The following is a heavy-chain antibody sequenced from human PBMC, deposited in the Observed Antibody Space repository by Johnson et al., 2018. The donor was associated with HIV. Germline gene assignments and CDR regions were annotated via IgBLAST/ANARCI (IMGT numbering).Heavy chain of an antibody. CDR1: QFTFSSYY. V-gene: IGHV3-23*04. Sequence: VQLVESGGGLAKPAWSPRLSCAASQFTFSSYYVRCVRQAPGKGLEWVSAISGSGGSTYYADSVKGRFTISRDNSKNTLYLQMNSLRAEHTAVYYCARSRDCSGGSCPDGFDIWGQGTMVTVSS. CDR2: ISGSGGST. CDR3: ARSRDCSGGSCPDGFDI. D-gene: IGHD2-15*01. J-gene: IGHJ3*02.